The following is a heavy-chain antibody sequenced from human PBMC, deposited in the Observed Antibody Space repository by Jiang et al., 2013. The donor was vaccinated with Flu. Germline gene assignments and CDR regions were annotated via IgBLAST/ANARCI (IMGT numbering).Heavy chain of an antibody. D-gene: IGHD6-13*01. CDR1: GFSLSTSGMR. J-gene: IGHJ4*02. CDR2: IDWDDDK. CDR3: ARIAAAGIYFDY. V-gene: IGHV2-70*04. Sequence: KPTQTLTLTCTFSGFSLSTSGMRVSWIRQPPGKALEWLARIDWDDDKFYSTSLKTRLTISKDTSKNQVVLTMTNMDPVDTATYYCARIAAAGIYFDYWGQGTLVTVSP.